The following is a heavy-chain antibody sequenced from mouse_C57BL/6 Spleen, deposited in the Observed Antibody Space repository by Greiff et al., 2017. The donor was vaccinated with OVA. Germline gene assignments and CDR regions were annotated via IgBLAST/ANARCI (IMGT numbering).Heavy chain of an antibody. D-gene: IGHD2-5*01. V-gene: IGHV1-69*01. CDR1: GYTFTSYW. Sequence: QVQLQQPGAELVMPGASVKLSCKASGYTFTSYWMHWVKQRPGQGLEWIGEIDPSDSYTNYNQKFKGKSTLTVDKSSSTAYMQLSSLTSEDSAVYYCARAYYSNYGWYFDVWGTRTTVTVSS. J-gene: IGHJ1*03. CDR2: IDPSDSYT. CDR3: ARAYYSNYGWYFDV.